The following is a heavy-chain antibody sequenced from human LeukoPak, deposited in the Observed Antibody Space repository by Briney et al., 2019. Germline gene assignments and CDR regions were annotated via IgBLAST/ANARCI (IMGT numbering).Heavy chain of an antibody. J-gene: IGHJ2*01. CDR2: IYPGDSDT. Sequence: GESLKISCKASGXSFTSYWIGWVRQMPGKGLEWMGIIYPGDSDTTYSPSFQGQVTISADKSISTAYLQWSSLKASDTAMYYCARQHGLAAADRYFDLWGRGTLVTVSS. V-gene: IGHV5-51*01. CDR3: ARQHGLAAADRYFDL. D-gene: IGHD6-13*01. CDR1: GXSFTSYW.